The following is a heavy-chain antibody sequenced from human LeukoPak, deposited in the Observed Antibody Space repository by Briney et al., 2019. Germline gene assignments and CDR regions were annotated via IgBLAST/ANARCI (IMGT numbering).Heavy chain of an antibody. D-gene: IGHD3-10*01. J-gene: IGHJ4*02. CDR2: IRQDGSDK. CDR1: VFMFNNYW. Sequence: GGSLRLSSVGPVFMFNNYWMSWGRQAPGKGLEWVATIRQDGSDKYFLDSERSRFTISRDNTENSLYLQMNSLRAEDTAVYYCARDKGFGGSSFDYWGQGTLVTVSS. CDR3: ARDKGFGGSSFDY. V-gene: IGHV3-7*01.